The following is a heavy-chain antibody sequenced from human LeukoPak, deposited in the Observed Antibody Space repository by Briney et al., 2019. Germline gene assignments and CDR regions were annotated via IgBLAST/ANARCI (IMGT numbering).Heavy chain of an antibody. V-gene: IGHV4-34*01. D-gene: IGHD6-19*01. CDR2: INHSGST. CDR3: ARLSSGWSYDY. Sequence: TASETLSLTCAVYGGSFSGYYWSWIRQPPGKGLEWIGEINHSGSTNYNPSLKSRVTISVDTSKNQFSLKLSSVTAADTAVYYCARLSSGWSYDYWGQGTLVTVSS. J-gene: IGHJ4*02. CDR1: GGSFSGYY.